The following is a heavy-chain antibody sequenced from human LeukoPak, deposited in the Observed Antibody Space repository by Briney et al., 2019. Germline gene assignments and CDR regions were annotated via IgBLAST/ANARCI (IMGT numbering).Heavy chain of an antibody. CDR3: AKDASSGWSERGYFDY. Sequence: GGSLRLSCAASGFTFSSYAMHWVRQAPGKGLEWVAVISYDGSNKYYADSVKGRFTIPRDNSKNTLYLQMNSLRAEDMAVYYCAKDASSGWSERGYFDYWGQGTLVTVSS. V-gene: IGHV3-30*04. D-gene: IGHD6-19*01. J-gene: IGHJ4*02. CDR2: ISYDGSNK. CDR1: GFTFSSYA.